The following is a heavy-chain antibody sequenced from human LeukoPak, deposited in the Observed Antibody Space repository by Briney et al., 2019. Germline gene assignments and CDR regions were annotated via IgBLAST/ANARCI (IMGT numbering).Heavy chain of an antibody. V-gene: IGHV1-18*01. CDR1: GYTLTNYN. CDR3: ARDQDPGAFDI. Sequence: ASVKVSCKASGYTLTNYNISWVRQAPGQGLEWMGWINTYKGDTLYAQKLQGRVTMTADTSTNTAYMELGSLRSDDTAVYCCARDQDPGAFDIWGQGTMVTVSS. CDR2: INTYKGDT. J-gene: IGHJ3*02.